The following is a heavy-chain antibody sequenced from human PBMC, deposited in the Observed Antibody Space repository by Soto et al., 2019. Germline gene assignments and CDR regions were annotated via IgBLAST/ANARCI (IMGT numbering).Heavy chain of an antibody. CDR1: GFTFSSYS. Sequence: EVQLVESGGGLVQPGGSLRLSCAASGFTFSSYSMNWVRQAPGKGLEWVSYISGSSRTIYYADSVRGRFTISRDNAKTSLYLKMNSLRAEDTAVYSCARDSAGHGDYSYCYAMDVWGQGTTVTVSS. J-gene: IGHJ6*02. V-gene: IGHV3-48*01. D-gene: IGHD6-13*01. CDR3: ARDSAGHGDYSYCYAMDV. CDR2: ISGSSRTI.